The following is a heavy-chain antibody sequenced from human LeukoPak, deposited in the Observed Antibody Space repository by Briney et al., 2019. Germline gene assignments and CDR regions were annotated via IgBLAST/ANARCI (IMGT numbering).Heavy chain of an antibody. CDR2: IHRNGGTT. V-gene: IGHV3-48*04. Sequence: GGSLPLSCTASGFSFSSKNKNWVRQAPGPGLEWMSYIHRNGGTTPYADPGGGRLTISRDNDKNALYLHRDCLRVEDAALYYCARGYGSICLHPWGPRT. J-gene: IGHJ5*02. CDR1: GFSFSSKN. CDR3: ARGYGSICLHP. D-gene: IGHD6-13*01.